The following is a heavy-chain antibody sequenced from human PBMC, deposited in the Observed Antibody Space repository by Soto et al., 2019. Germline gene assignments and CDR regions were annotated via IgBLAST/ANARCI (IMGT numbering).Heavy chain of an antibody. Sequence: QVRLQEWGPGLVKPSQTLSLKCSVSGGSITTGGRYWSWIRQLPGKGLEWIGDIYYSGNTYYNASLKSRVRISVEAAKNQFSLKLSSVTAADTAVYYCAKALVFTGGDGFDIWGQGRLVTVSS. J-gene: IGHJ3*02. D-gene: IGHD1-1*01. CDR2: IYYSGNT. CDR3: AKALVFTGGDGFDI. CDR1: GGSITTGGRY. V-gene: IGHV4-31*02.